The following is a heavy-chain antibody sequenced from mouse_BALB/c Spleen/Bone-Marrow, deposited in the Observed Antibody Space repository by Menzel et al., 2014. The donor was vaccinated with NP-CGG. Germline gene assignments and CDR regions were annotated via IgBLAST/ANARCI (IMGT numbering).Heavy chain of an antibody. D-gene: IGHD4-1*01. CDR3: ARRELGEFDY. V-gene: IGHV1-54*03. Sequence: QVQLQQSGAELVRPGTSVKVSCKASGYAFTNYSIEWVKQRPGQGLEWIGVINPGSGGTNYNEKFKGKATLTADKSSSTAYMQLSSLTSDDSAVYFCARRELGEFDYWGQGTTLTVSS. CDR2: INPGSGGT. CDR1: GYAFTNYS. J-gene: IGHJ2*01.